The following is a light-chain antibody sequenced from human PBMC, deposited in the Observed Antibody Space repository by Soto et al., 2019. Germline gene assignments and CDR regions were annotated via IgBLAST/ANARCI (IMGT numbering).Light chain of an antibody. CDR2: YDS. CDR1: NIGSKS. J-gene: IGLJ7*01. Sequence: SYELTQPPSVSVAPGKTARITCGGNNIGSKSVHWYQQKPGPAPVLVIYYDSDRPSGIPERFSGSNSGNTATLTISRVEAGDEADYYCQVWYSSSDHHAVFGGGTQLTVL. CDR3: QVWYSSSDHHAV. V-gene: IGLV3-21*04.